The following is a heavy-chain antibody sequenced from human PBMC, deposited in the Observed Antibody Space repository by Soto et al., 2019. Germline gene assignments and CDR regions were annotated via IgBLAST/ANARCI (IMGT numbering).Heavy chain of an antibody. V-gene: IGHV4-59*01. CDR3: ARDRSGAGYYGMDV. CDR1: GGSISSDY. D-gene: IGHD3-10*01. CDR2: IYHSGTT. Sequence: QVQLQESGPGLVKPSETLSLTCSVSGGSISSDYWSWIRQPPRKGLEYIGYIYHSGTTNYNPSLKSRVTISVDTSKNQFSLRLSSVTAADTAVYYCARDRSGAGYYGMDVWGQGTTVTVSS. J-gene: IGHJ6*02.